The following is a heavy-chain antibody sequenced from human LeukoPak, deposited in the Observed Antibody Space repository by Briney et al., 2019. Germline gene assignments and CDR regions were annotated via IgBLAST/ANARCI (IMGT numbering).Heavy chain of an antibody. J-gene: IGHJ6*02. V-gene: IGHV3-33*01. D-gene: IGHD2-21*02. CDR2: IWYDGSNK. CDR3: ARSLTACGGDCYSVNQYYYYGMDV. CDR1: GFTFSSYG. Sequence: GGSLRLSCAASGFTFSSYGMHWVRQASGKGLEWVAVIWYDGSNKYYADSVKGRFTISRDNSKNTLYLQMNSLRAEDTAVYYGARSLTACGGDCYSVNQYYYYGMDVWGQGTTVTVSS.